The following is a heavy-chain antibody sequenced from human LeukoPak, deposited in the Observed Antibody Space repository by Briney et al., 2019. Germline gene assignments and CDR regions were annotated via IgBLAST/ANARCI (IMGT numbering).Heavy chain of an antibody. J-gene: IGHJ4*02. Sequence: GGSLRLSCAASGFIFSSYSMNWVRHAPGKGLEWVLSISSTSTYIHYADSLKGRFTISRDNARNSLYLQINSLRVEDTAVYYCARVQRGEMATFDYWGQGTLVTVSS. CDR2: ISSTSTYI. D-gene: IGHD5-24*01. V-gene: IGHV3-21*01. CDR1: GFIFSSYS. CDR3: ARVQRGEMATFDY.